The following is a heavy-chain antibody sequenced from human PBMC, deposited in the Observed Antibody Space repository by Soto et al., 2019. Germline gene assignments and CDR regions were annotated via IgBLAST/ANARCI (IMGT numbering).Heavy chain of an antibody. V-gene: IGHV1-69*04. D-gene: IGHD3-9*01. J-gene: IGHJ6*02. CDR1: GGTFSSYT. CDR2: IIPILGIA. Sequence: SVKVSCKASGGTFSSYTISWVRQAPGQGLEWMGRIIPILGIANYAQKFQGRVTITADKSTSTAYMELSSLRSEDTAVYYCARDLRYFDWLLPTGGNYYYYGMDVWGHGTTVTVS. CDR3: ARDLRYFDWLLPTGGNYYYYGMDV.